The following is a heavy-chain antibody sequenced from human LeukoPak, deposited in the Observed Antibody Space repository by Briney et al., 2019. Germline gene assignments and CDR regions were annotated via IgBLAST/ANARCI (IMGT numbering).Heavy chain of an antibody. V-gene: IGHV1-2*02. Sequence: ASVKVSCKASGYTFTGHFIHWVRQAPGQGLEWMGWSNPNSGGTNYAQKFQGRVTMTRDTSISTAYIELSRLRSDDTAVYYCAREYSRYSGTYYDYWGQGTLVTVSS. J-gene: IGHJ4*02. D-gene: IGHD5-12*01. CDR3: AREYSRYSGTYYDY. CDR2: SNPNSGGT. CDR1: GYTFTGHF.